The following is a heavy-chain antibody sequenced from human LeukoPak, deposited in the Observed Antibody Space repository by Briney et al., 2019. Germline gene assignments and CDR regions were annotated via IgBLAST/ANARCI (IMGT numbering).Heavy chain of an antibody. CDR2: IYYSGST. Sequence: SETLSPTCTVSGGSISSYYWSWIRQPPGKGLEWIGYIYYSGSTNYNPSLKSRVTISVDTSKNQFSLKLSSVTAADTAVYYCARVINWFDPWGQGTLVTVSS. J-gene: IGHJ5*02. V-gene: IGHV4-59*01. CDR1: GGSISSYY. CDR3: ARVINWFDP.